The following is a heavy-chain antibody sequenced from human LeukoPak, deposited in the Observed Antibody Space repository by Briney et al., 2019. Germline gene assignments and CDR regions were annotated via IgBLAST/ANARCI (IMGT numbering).Heavy chain of an antibody. J-gene: IGHJ5*02. Sequence: AGSLRLSCGASGFILSGYSMHWVRQAPGKGLEWVSSISSSSSYIYYEHSVQGRFTISRDNAKNPLYLQMSSLRAEASAVYYCARGRDCSGISCYANWFDPWGQGTLVTVSS. D-gene: IGHD2-15*01. CDR3: ARGRDCSGISCYANWFDP. CDR1: GFILSGYS. CDR2: ISSSSSYI. V-gene: IGHV3-21*06.